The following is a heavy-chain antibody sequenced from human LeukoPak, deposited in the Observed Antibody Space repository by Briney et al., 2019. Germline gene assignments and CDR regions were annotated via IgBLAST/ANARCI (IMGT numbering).Heavy chain of an antibody. CDR1: GGSISSYY. V-gene: IGHV4-59*01. D-gene: IGHD2-21*01. Sequence: PSETLSLTCTVSGGSISSYYWSWIRQPPGKGLEWIGYIYYSGSTNYNPSLKSRVTISVDTSKNQFSLKLSSVTAADTAVYYCVKGCVYPTYYFDYGGQGTLVTVSS. CDR2: IYYSGST. J-gene: IGHJ4*02. CDR3: VKGCVYPTYYFDY.